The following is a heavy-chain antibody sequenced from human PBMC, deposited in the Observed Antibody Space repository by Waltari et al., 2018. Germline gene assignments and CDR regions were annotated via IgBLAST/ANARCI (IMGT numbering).Heavy chain of an antibody. CDR2: IYTSGST. Sequence: QVQLQESGPGLVKPSQTLSLTCTVSGGSISSGSYYWSWIRQLAGKGLEWIGYIYTSGSTNYNPSLKSRVTISVDTSKNQFSLKLSSVTAADTAVYYCASGSPSRDYWGQGTLVTVSS. D-gene: IGHD2-2*03. CDR3: ASGSPSRDY. CDR1: GGSISSGSYY. J-gene: IGHJ4*02. V-gene: IGHV4-61*09.